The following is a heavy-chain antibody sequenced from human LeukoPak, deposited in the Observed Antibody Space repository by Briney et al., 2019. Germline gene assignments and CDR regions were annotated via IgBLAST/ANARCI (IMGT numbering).Heavy chain of an antibody. D-gene: IGHD3-22*01. CDR3: ARRRYYDGSGYLE. CDR1: GDSISRSDSY. V-gene: IGHV4-39*01. CDR2: IYYRGRT. Sequence: SETLSLTCSVSGDSISRSDSYWDWIRQPPGERLEWIGTIYYRGRTYYSPSLKSRVTMSVDTPNNQFSLNLRSVTAADTAVYYCARRRYYDGSGYLEWGQGTLLSVSS. J-gene: IGHJ1*01.